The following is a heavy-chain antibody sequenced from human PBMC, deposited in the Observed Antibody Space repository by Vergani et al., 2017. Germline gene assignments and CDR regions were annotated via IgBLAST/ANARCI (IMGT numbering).Heavy chain of an antibody. V-gene: IGHV4-59*01. Sequence: QVQLQESGPGLVKPSETLSLTCTVSGGSISSYYWSWIRQPPGKGLEWIGYIYYSGSTNYNPSLKSRVTISVDTSKNQFSLKLSSVTAADTAVYYCARAPQRTKSLWFDPWGQGTLVTVSS. CDR1: GGSISSYY. CDR3: ARAPQRTKSLWFDP. D-gene: IGHD2-8*01. J-gene: IGHJ5*02. CDR2: IYYSGST.